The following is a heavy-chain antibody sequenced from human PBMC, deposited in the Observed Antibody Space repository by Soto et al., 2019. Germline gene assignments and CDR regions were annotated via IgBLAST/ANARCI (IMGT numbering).Heavy chain of an antibody. Sequence: QVQLQESGPGLVKPSQTLSLTCTVSGGSISSGGYYWSWIRQHPGKGLEWIGYIYYSGSTYYNPSLKSRVTIAVDTSKNQFSLKLSSVTAADTAVYYCAREYDGSGSPFDYWGQGTLVTVSS. CDR3: AREYDGSGSPFDY. CDR2: IYYSGST. J-gene: IGHJ4*02. CDR1: GGSISSGGYY. D-gene: IGHD3-10*01. V-gene: IGHV4-31*03.